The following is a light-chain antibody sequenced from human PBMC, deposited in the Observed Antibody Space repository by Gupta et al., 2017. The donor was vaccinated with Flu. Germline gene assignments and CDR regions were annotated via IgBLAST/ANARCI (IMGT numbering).Light chain of an antibody. J-gene: IGLJ2*01. Sequence: PGQTVSITSSGHKLGDKYTCWYQQKPGQSPVLVIDQDTKRPAGIPERISGSISGNTATLTISGTQAMDEADYYCQAWDSSTVLFGGGTKVTVL. CDR1: KLGDKY. CDR2: QDT. CDR3: QAWDSSTVL. V-gene: IGLV3-1*01.